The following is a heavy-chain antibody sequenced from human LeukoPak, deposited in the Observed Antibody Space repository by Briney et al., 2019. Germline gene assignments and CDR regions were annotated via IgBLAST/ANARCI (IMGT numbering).Heavy chain of an antibody. CDR1: GGTFSSYA. Sequence: GASVKVSCKASGGTFSSYAISWVRQAPGQGLEWMGGIIPIFGTANYAQKFQGRVTITADESTSTAYMELSSLRSEDTAVYYCARSRDRIVVVPAGPNYYMDVWGKGTTVTVSS. CDR2: IIPIFGTA. V-gene: IGHV1-69*13. J-gene: IGHJ6*03. D-gene: IGHD2-2*01. CDR3: ARSRDRIVVVPAGPNYYMDV.